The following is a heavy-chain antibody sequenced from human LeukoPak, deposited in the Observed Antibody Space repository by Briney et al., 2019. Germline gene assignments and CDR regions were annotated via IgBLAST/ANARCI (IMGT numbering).Heavy chain of an antibody. D-gene: IGHD3-22*01. Sequence: ASVKVSCKASGYTFTRYGITWVRQAPGQGLEWMGWISAYNGDTKYAQKLQGRVTMTTDTSTSTAYMELRSLRPDDTAVYYCAKLGIGEHEVSGYYYPTQSSGLDIWGQGTMVIVSS. CDR1: GYTFTRYG. J-gene: IGHJ3*02. V-gene: IGHV1-18*01. CDR3: AKLGIGEHEVSGYYYPTQSSGLDI. CDR2: ISAYNGDT.